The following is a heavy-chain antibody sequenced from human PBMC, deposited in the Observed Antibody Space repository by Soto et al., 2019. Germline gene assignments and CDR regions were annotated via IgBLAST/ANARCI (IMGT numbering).Heavy chain of an antibody. V-gene: IGHV3-30-3*01. CDR1: GFTFSSYA. CDR2: ISYDGSNK. Sequence: GGSLRLSCAASGFTFSSYAMHWVRQAPGKGLEWVAVISYDGSNKYYADSVKGRFTISRDNSKNTLYLQMNSLRAEDTAVYYYARDLGLRFLEWLSDYWGQGT. J-gene: IGHJ4*02. D-gene: IGHD3-3*01. CDR3: ARDLGLRFLEWLSDY.